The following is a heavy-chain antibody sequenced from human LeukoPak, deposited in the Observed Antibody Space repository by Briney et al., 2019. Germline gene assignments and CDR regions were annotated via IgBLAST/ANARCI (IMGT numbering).Heavy chain of an antibody. CDR3: ATYSGAHHKTFDD. CDR2: IKEDGNEK. CDR1: GFTFSNYW. D-gene: IGHD1-26*01. Sequence: GGSLRLSCIASGFTFSNYWMSWVRQAPGMGLEWVANIKEDGNEKYYVDSVKGRFTISRDNAKSSLYLQMNSLRADDTAVFYCATYSGAHHKTFDDWGQGTRVTVSS. V-gene: IGHV3-7*01. J-gene: IGHJ4*02.